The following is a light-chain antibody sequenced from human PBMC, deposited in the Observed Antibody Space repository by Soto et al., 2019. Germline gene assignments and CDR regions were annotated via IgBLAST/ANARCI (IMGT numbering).Light chain of an antibody. J-gene: IGKJ4*01. V-gene: IGKV1-5*01. CDR3: QQYNNYSPFT. CDR1: QGISSW. Sequence: DIQMTQSPSSVSASVGDRVTMTCRASQGISSWLVWYQQKPGKAPKLLIYDASSLESGVPSRFSGSGSGAEFTLTISRLQPDDFATYYCQQYNNYSPFTFGGGTKGDIK. CDR2: DAS.